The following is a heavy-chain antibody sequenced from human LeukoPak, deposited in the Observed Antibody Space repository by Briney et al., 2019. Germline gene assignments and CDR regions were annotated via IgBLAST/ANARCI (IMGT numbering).Heavy chain of an antibody. Sequence: PGGSLRLSCAASGFTVSSNYISWFRQPPGRGLEGAPVIYSGGSTYYADSVKGRFTISRDNSKNTLYLQMNSLRAEDTAVYYCARSGGWHQRSFDYWGQGTLVTVSS. CDR3: ARSGGWHQRSFDY. J-gene: IGHJ4*02. CDR2: IYSGGST. CDR1: GFTVSSNY. V-gene: IGHV3-66*01. D-gene: IGHD6-19*01.